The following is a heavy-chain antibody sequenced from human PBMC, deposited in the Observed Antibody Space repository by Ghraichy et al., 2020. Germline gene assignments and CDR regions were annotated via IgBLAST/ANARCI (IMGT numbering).Heavy chain of an antibody. CDR2: ISAPGEST. CDR3: AKTPTKYYYDSDGYNYYDHFDY. J-gene: IGHJ4*02. CDR1: GFSLSNYA. Sequence: GGSLRLSCAASGFSLSNYAMSWFRQAPGKGLEWLSTISAPGESTFYPDSVKGRFTFSRDNSMNTLYLQRNSLRSEDTAVYFCAKTPTKYYYDSDGYNYYDHFDYWGQGTRVTVSS. V-gene: IGHV3-23*01. D-gene: IGHD3-22*01.